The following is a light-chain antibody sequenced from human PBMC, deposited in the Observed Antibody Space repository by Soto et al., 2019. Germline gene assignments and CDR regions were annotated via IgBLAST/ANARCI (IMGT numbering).Light chain of an antibody. V-gene: IGKV3-20*01. CDR1: QSVSSSY. Sequence: EIVLTQSPGTLSLSPGERATLSCRASQSVSSSYLAWYQQKPGQAPRLLIYGASGRATGIPDRFSGSVSGTDFTLTISRLEPEDFAVYYCHQYGSSPPVTFGQGTRLEIK. CDR3: HQYGSSPPVT. CDR2: GAS. J-gene: IGKJ5*01.